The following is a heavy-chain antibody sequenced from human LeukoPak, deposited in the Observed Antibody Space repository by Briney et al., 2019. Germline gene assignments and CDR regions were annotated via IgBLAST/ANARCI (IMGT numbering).Heavy chain of an antibody. CDR1: GFTFSSYA. Sequence: GGSLRLSCAASGFTFSSYAMSWVRQAPGKGLVWVSRISSDGSSTDFADSVKGRFTISRDSAKNTLYLQMNSLRAEDTAVYYCVRAWDYWGQGTLVTVSP. J-gene: IGHJ4*02. CDR2: ISSDGSST. CDR3: VRAWDY. V-gene: IGHV3-74*01.